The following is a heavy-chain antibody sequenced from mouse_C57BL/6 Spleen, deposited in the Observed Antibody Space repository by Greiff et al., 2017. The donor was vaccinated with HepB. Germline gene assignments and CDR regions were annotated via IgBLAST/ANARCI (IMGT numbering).Heavy chain of an antibody. CDR3: ARECYYDYVWFGY. CDR2: IYTGSGNT. J-gene: IGHJ3*01. D-gene: IGHD2-4*01. V-gene: IGHV1-76*01. CDR1: GYTFTDYY. Sequence: QVQLQQSGAELVRPGASVKMSCKASGYTFTDYYINWVKQRPGQGLEWIARIYTGSGNTYYNEKFKGKATLTAEKSSSTAYMQHSSLTSEDSAVYFCARECYYDYVWFGYWGQGTLVTVCA.